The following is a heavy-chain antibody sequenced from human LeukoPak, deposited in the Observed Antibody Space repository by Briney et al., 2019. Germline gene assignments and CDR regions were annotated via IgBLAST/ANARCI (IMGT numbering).Heavy chain of an antibody. V-gene: IGHV1-46*01. CDR2: INPSGGST. J-gene: IGHJ4*02. CDR3: AMARNYGDGYFDY. Sequence: ASVKVSCKASGYTFTSYYMHWVRQAPGQGLEWMGIINPSGGSTSYAQKLQGRVTMTRDMSTSTVYMELSSLRSEDTAVYYCAMARNYGDGYFDYWGQGTLVTVSS. CDR1: GYTFTSYY. D-gene: IGHD4-17*01.